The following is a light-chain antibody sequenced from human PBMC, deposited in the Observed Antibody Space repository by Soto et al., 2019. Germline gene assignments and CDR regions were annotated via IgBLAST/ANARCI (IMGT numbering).Light chain of an antibody. CDR3: QQSYSNPQT. CDR2: AAS. J-gene: IGKJ1*01. V-gene: IGKV1-39*01. CDR1: QSISSY. Sequence: DIQMTQSPSSLSASVGDRVTITCRASQSISSYINWYQQKPGIAPMLLIYAASRFQSGVPSRFSGSGSGRDFILTISSLQPEDFATYFCQQSYSNPQTFGQGT.